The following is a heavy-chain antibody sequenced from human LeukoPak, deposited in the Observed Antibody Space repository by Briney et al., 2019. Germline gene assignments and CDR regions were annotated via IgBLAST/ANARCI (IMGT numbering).Heavy chain of an antibody. CDR3: AREIRGHYGDYPGEIDY. V-gene: IGHV3-9*01. Sequence: PGGSLRLSCAASGFTFDDYAMHWVRQAPGKGLEWVSGISWNSGSIGYADSVKGRFTISRDNAENSLYLQMNSLRAEDTAVYYCAREIRGHYGDYPGEIDYWGQGTLVTVSS. CDR1: GFTFDDYA. CDR2: ISWNSGSI. J-gene: IGHJ4*02. D-gene: IGHD4-17*01.